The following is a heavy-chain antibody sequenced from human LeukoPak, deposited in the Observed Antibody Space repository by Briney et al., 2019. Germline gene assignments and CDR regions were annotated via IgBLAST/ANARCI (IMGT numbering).Heavy chain of an antibody. CDR2: ISSSSSYI. V-gene: IGHV3-21*01. D-gene: IGHD3-22*01. J-gene: IGHJ4*02. CDR3: ARAWVGFMIVVAIDY. CDR1: GFTFSSNR. Sequence: GGSLRLSCAASGFTFSSNRMNWVSQAPGKGLEWVSSISSSSSYIYYADSVEGRFTISRDNAKNSLYLQMNSLRAEDTAVYYCARAWVGFMIVVAIDYWGQGTLVTVSS.